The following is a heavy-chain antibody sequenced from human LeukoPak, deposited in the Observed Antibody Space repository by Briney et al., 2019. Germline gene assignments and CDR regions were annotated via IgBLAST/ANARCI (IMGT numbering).Heavy chain of an antibody. CDR3: AKIGYSSGWFEVDS. D-gene: IGHD6-19*01. CDR2: IYTSGST. Sequence: SETQSLTCTVSGGSISNYYWTWIRQPAGKGLEWIGRIYTSGSTNYNPSLKSRVTISLDKSKNQFSLRLSSVTAADTAVYFCAKIGYSSGWFEVDSWGQGTLVTVSS. CDR1: GGSISNYY. V-gene: IGHV4-4*07. J-gene: IGHJ4*02.